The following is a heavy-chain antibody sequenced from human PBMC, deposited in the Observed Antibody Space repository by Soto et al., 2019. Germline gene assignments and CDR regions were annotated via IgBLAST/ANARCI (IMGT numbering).Heavy chain of an antibody. CDR3: ARLLNTMDV. Sequence: SETLSLTCTVSGGSISSSSYYWGWIRQPPGKGLEWIGSIYYSGSTYYNPSLKSRVTISVDTSKNQFSLKLSSVTAADTAVYYCARLLNTMDVWGKGTTVTVSS. CDR1: GGSISSSSYY. CDR2: IYYSGST. V-gene: IGHV4-39*01. J-gene: IGHJ6*04.